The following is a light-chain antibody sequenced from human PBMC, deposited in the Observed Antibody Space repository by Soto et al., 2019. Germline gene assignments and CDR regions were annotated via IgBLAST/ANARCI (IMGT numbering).Light chain of an antibody. CDR1: SSDVGNYKY. CDR3: FSYTSSGTYV. Sequence: QSVLTQPASVSGSPGQSITISCTGTSSDVGNYKYVSWYQQHPGKAPKLMIYEVSNRPSGVSNRFSGSKSGNTASLTISGLQAEDETVYYCFSYTSSGTYVFGTGTKVNV. CDR2: EVS. J-gene: IGLJ1*01. V-gene: IGLV2-14*01.